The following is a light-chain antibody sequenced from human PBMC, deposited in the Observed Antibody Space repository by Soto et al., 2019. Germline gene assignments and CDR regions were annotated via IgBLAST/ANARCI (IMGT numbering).Light chain of an antibody. V-gene: IGKV1-5*01. CDR2: DAS. Sequence: DIQMTQSPSTLSATVGDRVTITCRASQSISTWLDWYQQKPGKAPKLLIYDASSLEVGVPSRFSGSGSRTEFTLTLSSLQPDAYGTYYCQQYYDFRTFGQGTKVDIK. CDR3: QQYYDFRT. CDR1: QSISTW. J-gene: IGKJ1*01.